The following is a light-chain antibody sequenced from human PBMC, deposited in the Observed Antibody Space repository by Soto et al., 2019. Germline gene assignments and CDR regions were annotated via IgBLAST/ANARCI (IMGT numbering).Light chain of an antibody. CDR3: QQDDSSRT. CDR2: GAS. Sequence: EIVLTQSPATLSVSEGGTVTLSCRASQCGSSSYLAGYQQKPGQAPRLLVYGASSRATGIPDRFSGSGSGTDFTLTISRLEPEDFAVYYCQQDDSSRTFGQGTKVDIK. CDR1: QCGSSSY. V-gene: IGKV3-20*01. J-gene: IGKJ1*01.